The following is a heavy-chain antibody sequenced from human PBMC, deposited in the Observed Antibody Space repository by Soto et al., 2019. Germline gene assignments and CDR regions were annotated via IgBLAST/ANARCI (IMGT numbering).Heavy chain of an antibody. D-gene: IGHD3-3*02. CDR2: IYNSGST. Sequence: SETLSLTCTVSGGSISSYYWRLIRQAPGKGLEWIGYIYNSGSTNYNPSLKRPVTISIHTSKNKFPLKLSYVTAADPAVYYRARAAGLAEDMDVRGQWTKVTASS. CDR3: ARAAGLAEDMDV. CDR1: GGSISSYY. V-gene: IGHV4-59*01. J-gene: IGHJ6*02.